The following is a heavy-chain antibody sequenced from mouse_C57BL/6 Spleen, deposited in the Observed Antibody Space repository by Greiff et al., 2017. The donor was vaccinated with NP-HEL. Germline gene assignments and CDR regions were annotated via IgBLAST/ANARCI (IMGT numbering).Heavy chain of an antibody. Sequence: EVQRVESGGGLVKPGGSLKLSCAASGFTFSSYTMSWVRQTPEKRLEWVATISGGGGNTYYPDSVKGRFTMSRDNAKSPLYLHMSSLRSEDTALYYCAREWLVYSHGPYFDYWGQGTTLTVSS. V-gene: IGHV5-9*01. CDR1: GFTFSSYT. CDR3: AREWLVYSHGPYFDY. D-gene: IGHD2-1*01. J-gene: IGHJ2*01. CDR2: ISGGGGNT.